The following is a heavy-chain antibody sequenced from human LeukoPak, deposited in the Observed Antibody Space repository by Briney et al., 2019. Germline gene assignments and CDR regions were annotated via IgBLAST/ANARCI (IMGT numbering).Heavy chain of an antibody. D-gene: IGHD2-8*01. CDR3: ARSPGGVNNWFDP. CDR1: GGSISSGPYY. V-gene: IGHV4-39*07. CDR2: IYYGENT. Sequence: SETLSLTCTVSGGSISSGPYYWGWIRQPPGKGLEWIGNIYYGENTYYNPSLKSPVTISIDMSKNQFSLKVSTVTAADTAVYYCARSPGGVNNWFDPWGQGTLVTVSS. J-gene: IGHJ5*02.